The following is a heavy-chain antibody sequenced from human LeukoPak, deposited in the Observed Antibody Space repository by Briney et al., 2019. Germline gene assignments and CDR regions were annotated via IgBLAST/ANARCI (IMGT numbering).Heavy chain of an antibody. CDR3: ARGRSDILTGYYYMDV. J-gene: IGHJ6*03. D-gene: IGHD3-9*01. CDR1: GYTLTELS. Sequence: ASVEVSCEVSGYTLTELSMHWVRQAPGKGLEWMGGFDPEDGETIYAQKFQGRVTMTEDTSTDTAYMELSSPRSDDTAVYYCARGRSDILTGYYYMDVWGKGTTVTISS. V-gene: IGHV1-24*01. CDR2: FDPEDGET.